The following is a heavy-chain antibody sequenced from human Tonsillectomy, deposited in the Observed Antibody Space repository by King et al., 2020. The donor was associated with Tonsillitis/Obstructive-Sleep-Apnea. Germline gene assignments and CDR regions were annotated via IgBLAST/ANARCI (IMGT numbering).Heavy chain of an antibody. D-gene: IGHD1-26*01. CDR1: GFTFSSYG. J-gene: IGHJ3*02. V-gene: IGHV3-33*01. CDR3: ARDMEHAFDI. Sequence: VQLVESGGGVVQPGRSLRLSCAASGFTFSSYGMHWVRQAPGKGLEWVAVIWYDGSNKYYAESVKGRFTISRDNSKNTLYLQRNSLRAEDTAVYYGARDMEHAFDIWGQGXMVTVSS. CDR2: IWYDGSNK.